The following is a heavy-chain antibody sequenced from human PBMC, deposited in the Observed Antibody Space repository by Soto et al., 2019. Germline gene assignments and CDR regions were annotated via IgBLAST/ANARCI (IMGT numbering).Heavy chain of an antibody. Sequence: LETLCLTCTVSGGSISSSSYYWGWIRQPPGKGLEWIGSIYYSGSTYYNPSLKSRVTISVDTSKNQFSLELSSVTAADTAVHYCARNTLSEVADYWGQGTLVTVSS. CDR2: IYYSGST. J-gene: IGHJ4*02. V-gene: IGHV4-39*01. CDR1: GGSISSSSYY. CDR3: ARNTLSEVADY. D-gene: IGHD5-12*01.